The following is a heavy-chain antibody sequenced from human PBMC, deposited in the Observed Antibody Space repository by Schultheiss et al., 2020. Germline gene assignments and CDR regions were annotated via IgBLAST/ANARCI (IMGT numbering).Heavy chain of an antibody. CDR3: AKVPAWGIVPAFSGYYMDV. D-gene: IGHD2-2*01. V-gene: IGHV3-23*01. CDR2: ISGSGGST. J-gene: IGHJ6*03. CDR1: GFTFSSYA. Sequence: GGSLRLSCAASGFTFSSYAMSWVRQAPGKGLEWVSAISGSGGSTYYADSVKGRFTISRDNSKNTLYLQMNSLRAEDTAVYYCAKVPAWGIVPAFSGYYMDVWGKGTTVTVSS.